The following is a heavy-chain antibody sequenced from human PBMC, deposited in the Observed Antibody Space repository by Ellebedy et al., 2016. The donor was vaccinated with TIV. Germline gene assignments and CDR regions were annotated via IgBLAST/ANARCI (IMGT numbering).Heavy chain of an antibody. Sequence: AASVKVSCKTFGYTFTSYGISWVRQAPGQGLEWMGWISGNKGKTILARNVQDRLTMNTDTSTATVYMELRSLRSDDTAVYYCMRDERRCDRSNCPPNYWGQGTLVTVSS. CDR3: MRDERRCDRSNCPPNY. V-gene: IGHV1-18*01. J-gene: IGHJ4*02. CDR2: ISGNKGKT. D-gene: IGHD1-1*01. CDR1: GYTFTSYG.